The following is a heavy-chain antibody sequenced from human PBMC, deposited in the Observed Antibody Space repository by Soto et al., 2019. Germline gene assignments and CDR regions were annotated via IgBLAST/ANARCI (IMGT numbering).Heavy chain of an antibody. CDR2: INPIDGAK. Sequence: ASVKVSCKASGYTFVSYFIHLVRQAPGQGLEWMSMINPIDGAKTSAQEFQGRLTMTSDTFTTTLSKELSGLTSEDTAVYYCARDASPGYFAYWG. V-gene: IGHV1-46*01. J-gene: IGHJ4*03. CDR1: GYTFVSYF. CDR3: ARDASPGYFAY.